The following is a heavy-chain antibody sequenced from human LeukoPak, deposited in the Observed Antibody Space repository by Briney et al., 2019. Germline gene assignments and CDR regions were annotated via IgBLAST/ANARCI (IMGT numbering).Heavy chain of an antibody. D-gene: IGHD3-22*01. J-gene: IGHJ6*03. Sequence: SETLSLTCTVAGGSISSYYWSWIRQPPGKGLEWIGYIYYSGSTNYNPSLKSRVTISVDTSKNQFSLKLSSVTAADTAVYYCATRSHYYDSSGYYYYYYMDVWGKGTTVTVSS. CDR1: GGSISSYY. CDR3: ATRSHYYDSSGYYYYYYMDV. V-gene: IGHV4-59*12. CDR2: IYYSGST.